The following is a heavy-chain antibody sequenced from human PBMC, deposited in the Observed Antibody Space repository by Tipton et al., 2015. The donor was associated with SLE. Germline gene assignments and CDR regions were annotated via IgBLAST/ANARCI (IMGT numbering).Heavy chain of an antibody. CDR1: GGSISSYY. CDR3: AAATGNYGS. CDR2: FFHSGIT. D-gene: IGHD6-13*01. Sequence: LRLSCTFSGGSISSYYWTWIRQPPGKGLEWIGYFFHSGITNYNPALKSRVTISMDTSKNQFSLRLSSVTTADTAVYYWAAATGNYGSWGQGTLVTVSS. V-gene: IGHV4-59*01. J-gene: IGHJ5*02.